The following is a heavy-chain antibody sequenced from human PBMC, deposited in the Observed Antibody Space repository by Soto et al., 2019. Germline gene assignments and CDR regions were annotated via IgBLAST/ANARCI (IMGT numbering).Heavy chain of an antibody. CDR2: IYYSGST. D-gene: IGHD4-17*01. V-gene: IGHV4-31*03. J-gene: IGHJ4*02. CDR3: ARVPTSPYYGDYVEARVYFDY. CDR1: GGSISSGGYY. Sequence: QVQLQESGPGLVKPSQTLSLTCTVSGGSISSGGYYWSWIRQHPGKGLEWIGYIYYSGSTYYHPSLKSRVTISVDPAKNHFSLKLSSVTAADTAVYYCARVPTSPYYGDYVEARVYFDYGGQGTLVTVSS.